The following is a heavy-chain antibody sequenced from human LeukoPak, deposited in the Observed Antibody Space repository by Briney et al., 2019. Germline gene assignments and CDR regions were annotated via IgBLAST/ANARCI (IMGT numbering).Heavy chain of an antibody. J-gene: IGHJ4*02. D-gene: IGHD2-2*01. CDR2: ISSSSSYI. Sequence: PGGSLRLSCAASGFTFSSYSMNWVRQAPGKGLEWVSSISSSSSYIYYADSVKGRFTISRDNSKNTLYLQMNSLRAEDTAVYYCAKDTAPREYQLLSPFDYWGQGTLVTVSS. CDR1: GFTFSSYS. V-gene: IGHV3-21*01. CDR3: AKDTAPREYQLLSPFDY.